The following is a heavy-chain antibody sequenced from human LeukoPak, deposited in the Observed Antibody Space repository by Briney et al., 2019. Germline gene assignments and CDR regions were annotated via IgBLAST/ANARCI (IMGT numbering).Heavy chain of an antibody. CDR2: ISSSGSTI. Sequence: GGSLRLSCAASGFTFSDYYMSWIRQAPGKGLEWVSYISSSGSTIYYADSVKGRFTISRDNAKNSLYLQMNSLRAEDAVVYYCARDLYYDSSGYSGYWGQGTLVTVSS. CDR3: ARDLYYDSSGYSGY. V-gene: IGHV3-11*01. CDR1: GFTFSDYY. D-gene: IGHD3-22*01. J-gene: IGHJ4*02.